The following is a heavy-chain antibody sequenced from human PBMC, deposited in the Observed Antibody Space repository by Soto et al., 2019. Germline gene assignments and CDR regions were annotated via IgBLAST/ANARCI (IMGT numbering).Heavy chain of an antibody. Sequence: PSETLSLSCAVYGGSFSGYYWSWIRQPPGKGLEWIGEINHSGSTNYNPSLKSRVTISVDTSKNQFPLKLSSVTAADTAVYYCGRGERVAPLECCSCGGMDVWGQGTTVTVSS. CDR2: INHSGST. V-gene: IGHV4-34*01. D-gene: IGHD3-3*01. J-gene: IGHJ6*02. CDR1: GGSFSGYY. CDR3: GRGERVAPLECCSCGGMDV.